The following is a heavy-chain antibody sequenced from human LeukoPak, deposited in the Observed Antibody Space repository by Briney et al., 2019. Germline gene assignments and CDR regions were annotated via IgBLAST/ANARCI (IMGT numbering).Heavy chain of an antibody. J-gene: IGHJ3*02. CDR1: DDSFSSHY. Sequence: SETLSLTCAVSDDSFSSHYWTWIRQPPGRGLEWIGYISYIATTNYNPSLKSRVTISVDTSKNQFSLKLTSVTAADTAVYYCARDIVTVTKGFDIWGQGTMVSVSS. CDR2: ISYIATT. V-gene: IGHV4-59*11. D-gene: IGHD2-21*02. CDR3: ARDIVTVTKGFDI.